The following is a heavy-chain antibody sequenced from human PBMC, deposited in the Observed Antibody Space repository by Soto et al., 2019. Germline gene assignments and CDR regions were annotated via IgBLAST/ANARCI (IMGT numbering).Heavy chain of an antibody. D-gene: IGHD3-22*01. CDR2: IGADGVTT. J-gene: IGHJ4*02. Sequence: PGGSLRLSCAASGFTFRNSAMNWVRQAPGKGLEWVSAIGADGVTTYYVDSVRGRFTVSRDNSKNTLYLQMNSLRAEDTAVYYCVFPSSGKYFFDYWGQGALVTVSS. V-gene: IGHV3-23*01. CDR3: VFPSSGKYFFDY. CDR1: GFTFRNSA.